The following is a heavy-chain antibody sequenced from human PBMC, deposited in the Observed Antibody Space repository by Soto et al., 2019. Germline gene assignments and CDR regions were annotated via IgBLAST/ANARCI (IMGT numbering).Heavy chain of an antibody. V-gene: IGHV1-69*13. CDR3: ARERRSEMATIQGAYYFDY. CDR1: GFTFTSYA. CDR2: IIPIFGTA. Sequence: GASVKVSCKASGFTFTSYAISWVRQAPGQGLEWMGGIIPIFGTANYAQKFQGRVTITADESTSTAYMELSSLRSEDTAVYYCARERRSEMATIQGAYYFDYWGQGTLVTVSS. D-gene: IGHD5-12*01. J-gene: IGHJ4*02.